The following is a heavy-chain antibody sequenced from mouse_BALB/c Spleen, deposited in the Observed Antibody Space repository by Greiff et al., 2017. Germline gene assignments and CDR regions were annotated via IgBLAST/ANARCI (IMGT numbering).Heavy chain of an antibody. V-gene: IGHV5-12-1*01. D-gene: IGHD2-3*01. CDR1: GFAFSSYD. CDR2: ISSGGGST. J-gene: IGHJ2*01. CDR3: ARHLYDGYPYYFDY. Sequence: EVQLVESGGGLVKPGGSLKLSCAASGFAFSSYDMSWVRQTPEKRLEWVAYISSGGGSTYYPDTVKGRFTISRDNAKNTLYLQMSSLKSEDTAMYYCARHLYDGYPYYFDYWGQGTTLTVSS.